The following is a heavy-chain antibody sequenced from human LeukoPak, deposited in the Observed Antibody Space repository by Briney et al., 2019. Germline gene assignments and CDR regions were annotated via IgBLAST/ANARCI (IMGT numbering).Heavy chain of an antibody. CDR2: IYYSGNT. D-gene: IGHD1-26*01. CDR1: GGSISSYY. CDR3: ARQRGGSYSGDTYYSDT. V-gene: IGHV4-59*08. Sequence: PSETLSLTCTVSGGSISSYYWSWIRQPPGKGLEWIGYIYYSGNTKYNPSLESRVTISLDTPKNQFSLKLSSVTAADTAMYYCARQRGGSYSGDTYYSDTWGQGTLVTVSS. J-gene: IGHJ4*02.